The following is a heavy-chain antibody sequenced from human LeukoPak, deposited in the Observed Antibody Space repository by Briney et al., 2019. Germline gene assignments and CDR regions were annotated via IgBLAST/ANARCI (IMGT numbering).Heavy chain of an antibody. D-gene: IGHD1-7*01. CDR2: INPTSGDT. Sequence: ASLKVSCKASGYIFAAYYIHWARQAPGQGLEWVGWINPTSGDTNYAQKFQGRVTLTRDTSVSTAYMELSSLRSDDTAVYYCARASPSGTSTDYWGPGTLATVSS. CDR1: GYIFAAYY. CDR3: ARASPSGTSTDY. V-gene: IGHV1-2*02. J-gene: IGHJ4*02.